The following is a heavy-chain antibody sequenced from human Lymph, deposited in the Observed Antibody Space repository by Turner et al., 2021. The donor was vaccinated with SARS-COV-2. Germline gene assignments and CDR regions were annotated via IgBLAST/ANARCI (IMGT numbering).Heavy chain of an antibody. CDR2: INPSGDST. V-gene: IGHV1-46*01. CDR3: ARVGPGGFDY. J-gene: IGHJ4*02. CDR1: GYTFTSYY. Sequence: QVQLVQSGAEMKKPGASVKVSCKASGYTFTSYYMHWVRQAPGQGLEWMGIINPSGDSTSYAQKFQGRVTMTRDTSTSTVYMEMSSLRSEDTAVYYCARVGPGGFDYWGQGTPVTVSS. D-gene: IGHD2-15*01.